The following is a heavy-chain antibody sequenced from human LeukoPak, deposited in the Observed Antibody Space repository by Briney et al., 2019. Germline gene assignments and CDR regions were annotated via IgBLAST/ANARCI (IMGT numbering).Heavy chain of an antibody. CDR2: IKQDGSDK. V-gene: IGHV3-7*03. D-gene: IGHD6-13*01. J-gene: IGHJ4*02. Sequence: PGGSLRLSCAASGFTFGAYWVSWVRQAPGKGLEWVANIKQDGSDKDYLDSVKGRFSISRDNAKNSLFLQMNSLRAEDTALYYCASSSWLYWGQGTLVTVSS. CDR1: GFTFGAYW. CDR3: ASSSWLY.